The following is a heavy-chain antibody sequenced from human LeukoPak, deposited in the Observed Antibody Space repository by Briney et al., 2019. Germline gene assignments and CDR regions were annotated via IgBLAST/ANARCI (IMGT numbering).Heavy chain of an antibody. V-gene: IGHV5-51*01. D-gene: IGHD2-2*02. CDR3: ARVLGYCSSTSCYTSGWFDP. CDR1: GYSFTSYW. Sequence: GESLKISCKGSGYSFTSYWIGWVRQMPGKGLEWMGIIYPGDSDTRYSPSFQGQVTISADKSISTAYLQWSSLKASDTAMYYCARVLGYCSSTSCYTSGWFDPRGQGTLVTVSS. CDR2: IYPGDSDT. J-gene: IGHJ5*02.